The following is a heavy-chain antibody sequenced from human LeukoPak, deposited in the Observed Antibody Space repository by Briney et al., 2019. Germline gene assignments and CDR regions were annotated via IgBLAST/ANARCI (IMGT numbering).Heavy chain of an antibody. Sequence: PSETLSLTCAISGGSISGTPYYWGWIRQPPGKGLEWIGSIYYSGSTYYNPSLKSRHTISVDTSKNQFSLKLSSVTAADTAVYYCARASTIFGHFAYWGRGTLVTVSS. J-gene: IGHJ4*02. D-gene: IGHD3-3*01. CDR2: IYYSGST. V-gene: IGHV4-39*07. CDR1: GGSISGTPYY. CDR3: ARASTIFGHFAY.